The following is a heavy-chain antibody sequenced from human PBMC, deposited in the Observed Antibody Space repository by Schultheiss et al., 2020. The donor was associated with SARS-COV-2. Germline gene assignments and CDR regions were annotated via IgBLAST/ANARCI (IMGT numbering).Heavy chain of an antibody. Sequence: GGSLRLSCAASGFTFSSYGMHWVRQAPGKGLEWVAVISYDGSNKYYADSVKGRFTISRDNSKNTLYLQMNSLRAEDTAVYYCARDRPGSGTLYYYMDVWGKGTTVTVSS. D-gene: IGHD3-10*01. V-gene: IGHV3-30*03. CDR1: GFTFSSYG. CDR2: ISYDGSNK. CDR3: ARDRPGSGTLYYYMDV. J-gene: IGHJ6*03.